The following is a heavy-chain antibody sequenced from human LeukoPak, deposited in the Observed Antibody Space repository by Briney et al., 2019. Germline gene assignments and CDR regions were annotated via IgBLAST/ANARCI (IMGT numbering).Heavy chain of an antibody. J-gene: IGHJ5*02. CDR2: IKQDGSVK. CDR1: GFTFSNFW. V-gene: IGHV3-7*03. CDR3: AREPSTSPWFDP. Sequence: PAGSLRLSCAASGFTFSNFWMNWVRQAPGKGLEWVANIKQDGSVKHYVDSVKGRFTISRDNAKNSLYLQMNSLRAEDTAVYYCAREPSTSPWFDPWGQGTLVTVSS. D-gene: IGHD6-6*01.